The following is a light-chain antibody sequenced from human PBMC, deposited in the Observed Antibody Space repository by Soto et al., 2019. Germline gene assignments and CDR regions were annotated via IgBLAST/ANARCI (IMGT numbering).Light chain of an antibody. J-gene: IGKJ1*01. V-gene: IGKV3-15*01. Sequence: DIVMTPSPATLSASPGERATLSCRASESVSSNLAWYQQKAGQAPRLLIYGASPRATGIPARFSGSGSGTEFTLTISSLQSEDFAVYYCQQYNNWPPWTFSQGTKVDIK. CDR3: QQYNNWPPWT. CDR1: ESVSSN. CDR2: GAS.